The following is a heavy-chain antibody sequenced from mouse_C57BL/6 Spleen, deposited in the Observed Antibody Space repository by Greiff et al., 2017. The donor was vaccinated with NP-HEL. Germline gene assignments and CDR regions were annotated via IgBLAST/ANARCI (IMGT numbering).Heavy chain of an antibody. J-gene: IGHJ2*01. CDR1: GYTFTSYW. CDR2: IDPSDSET. V-gene: IGHV1-52*01. Sequence: QVQLQQPGAELVRPGSSVKLSCKASGYTFTSYWMHWVKQRPIQGLEWIGNIDPSDSETHYNQKFKDKATLTVDKSSSTAYMQLSSLTSEDSAVYYCARWGDHYYFDYWGQGTTLTVSS. D-gene: IGHD3-3*01. CDR3: ARWGDHYYFDY.